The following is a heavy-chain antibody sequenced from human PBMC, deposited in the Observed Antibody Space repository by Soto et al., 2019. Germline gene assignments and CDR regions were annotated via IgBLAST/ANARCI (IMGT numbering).Heavy chain of an antibody. CDR1: GGTFSSYA. J-gene: IGHJ3*02. V-gene: IGHV1-69*01. CDR3: ARDGEVDYYDSSGYYNAFDI. D-gene: IGHD3-22*01. Sequence: QVQLVQSGAEVKKPGSSVKVSCKASGGTFSSYAISWVRQAPGQGLEWMGGIIPIFGTANYAQKFQGRVTITADESTSTAYMELSSLRSEDTAVHYCARDGEVDYYDSSGYYNAFDIWGQGTMVTVS. CDR2: IIPIFGTA.